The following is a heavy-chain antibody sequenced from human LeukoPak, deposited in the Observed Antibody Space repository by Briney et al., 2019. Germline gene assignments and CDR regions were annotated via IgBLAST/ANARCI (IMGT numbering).Heavy chain of an antibody. V-gene: IGHV3-21*01. CDR3: ARDSAIFGVVRPFDY. CDR2: ISSSSSYI. CDR1: GFTFSSYS. D-gene: IGHD3-3*01. Sequence: PGGSLRLSCAASGFTFSSYSMNWVRQAPGKGLEWVSSISSSSSYIYYADSVKDRFTISRDNAKNSLYLQMNSLRAEDTAVYYCARDSAIFGVVRPFDYWGQGTLVTVSS. J-gene: IGHJ4*02.